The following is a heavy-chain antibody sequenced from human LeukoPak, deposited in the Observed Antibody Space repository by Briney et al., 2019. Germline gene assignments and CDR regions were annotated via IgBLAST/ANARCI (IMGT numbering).Heavy chain of an antibody. D-gene: IGHD1-26*01. CDR2: ISAYNGNT. Sequence: ASVKVSCKASGYTFTSYGISWVRQAPGQGLEWMGWISAYNGNTNYAQKPQGRVTTTTDTSTSTAYMELRSLRSDDTAVYYCARDRGKFLATTSYMDVWGKGTTVTVSS. V-gene: IGHV1-18*01. CDR1: GYTFTSYG. CDR3: ARDRGKFLATTSYMDV. J-gene: IGHJ6*04.